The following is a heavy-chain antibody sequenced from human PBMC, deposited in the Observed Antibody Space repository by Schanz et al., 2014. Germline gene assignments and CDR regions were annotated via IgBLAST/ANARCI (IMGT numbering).Heavy chain of an antibody. Sequence: VQLVESGGGLVKPGGSLRLSCAASGFTFSDYYMSWIRQAPGKGLEWVTYIRYDGSNKYYADSVKGRFTISRDKAKNTLSLQMNSLRAEDTARYYYAKDCSIGYGSTCVEYWGQGTLLTVSS. CDR1: GFTFSDYY. J-gene: IGHJ4*02. CDR2: IRYDGSNK. CDR3: AKDCSIGYGSTCVEY. D-gene: IGHD6-13*01. V-gene: IGHV3-30*02.